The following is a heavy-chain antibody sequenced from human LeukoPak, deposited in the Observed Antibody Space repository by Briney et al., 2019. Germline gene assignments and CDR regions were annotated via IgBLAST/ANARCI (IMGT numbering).Heavy chain of an antibody. D-gene: IGHD2-15*01. CDR3: ARGNYCSGGSCYDGAFDY. CDR2: IIPIFGTA. V-gene: IGHV1-69*05. Sequence: SVKVSCKASGGTFSSYAISWVRQAPGQGLEWMGGIIPIFGTANYAQKLQGRVTMTTDTSTSTAYMELRSLRSDDTAVYYCARGNYCSGGSCYDGAFDYWGQGTLVTVSS. J-gene: IGHJ4*02. CDR1: GGTFSSYA.